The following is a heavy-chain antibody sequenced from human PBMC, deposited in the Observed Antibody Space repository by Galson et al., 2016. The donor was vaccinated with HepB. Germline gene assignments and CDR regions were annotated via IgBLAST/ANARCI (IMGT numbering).Heavy chain of an antibody. CDR3: ARGDRVRGIIGYDR. CDR2: IYYRGTT. CDR1: GGSISSYY. Sequence: SETLSLTCTVSGGSISSYYWSWIRQPPGKGLEWIGYIYYRGTTNYNPSLKSRVTMSINTSKNQSSLKLTSVIAADTAVYYCARGDRVRGIIGYDRRGQGTLVTVSS. V-gene: IGHV4-59*01. D-gene: IGHD3-10*01. J-gene: IGHJ5*02.